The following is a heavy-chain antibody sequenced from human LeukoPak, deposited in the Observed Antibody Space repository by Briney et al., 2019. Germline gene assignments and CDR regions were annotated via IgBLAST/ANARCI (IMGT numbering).Heavy chain of an antibody. CDR2: INIDGSTT. V-gene: IGHV3-74*01. CDR1: GFTFSMYW. D-gene: IGHD1-26*01. Sequence: GGSLRLSCAASGFTFSMYWMHWVRQAPGKGLLWVSRINIDGSTTNYADSVNGRFTISRDNAKNTLYLQMNSLRSEDTAVYYCARVPPSVGEATSEYFQDWGQGTLVTVSS. CDR3: ARVPPSVGEATSEYFQD. J-gene: IGHJ1*01.